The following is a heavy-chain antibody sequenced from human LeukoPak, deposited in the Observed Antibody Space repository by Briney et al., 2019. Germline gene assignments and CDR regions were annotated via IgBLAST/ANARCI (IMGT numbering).Heavy chain of an antibody. D-gene: IGHD1-26*01. J-gene: IGHJ4*02. CDR2: VSYSSSTI. CDR3: VRSLPFDY. V-gene: IGHV3-48*02. CDR1: GFTFSSYS. Sequence: GGSLRLSCAASGFTFSSYSMNWVRQAPGKGLEWISYVSYSSSTIYYADSVKGRFTISRDNAKNSLYLQMNSLRDEDTAVYYCVRSLPFDYWGQGTLVTVSS.